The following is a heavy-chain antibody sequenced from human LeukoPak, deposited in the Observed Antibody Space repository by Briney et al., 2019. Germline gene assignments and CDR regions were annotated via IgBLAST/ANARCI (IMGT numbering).Heavy chain of an antibody. V-gene: IGHV4-34*01. CDR2: INHSGST. CDR3: ASSPGVGPIASLGY. CDR1: GGSFRGYY. J-gene: IGHJ4*02. D-gene: IGHD1-26*01. Sequence: TSETLSLTCAVYGGSFRGYYWSWIRQPPGKGLEWIGEINHSGSTNYNPSLKSRVTISVDTSKNQFSLKLSSVTAADTAVYYCASSPGVGPIASLGYWGQGTLVTVSS.